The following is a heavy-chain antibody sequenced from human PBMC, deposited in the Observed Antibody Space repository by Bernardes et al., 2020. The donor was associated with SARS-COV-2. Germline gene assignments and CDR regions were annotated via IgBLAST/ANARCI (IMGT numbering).Heavy chain of an antibody. D-gene: IGHD3-9*01. CDR3: ARDVGGTDWRFGFDV. V-gene: IGHV3-23*01. Sequence: GGSLRLSCAASGFTFSSYAMTWVRQAPGKGLEWVSAITGSDDTTYYADSLKGRFTISRDNTRTSVFLQMESLRAEDTAVYYCARDVGGTDWRFGFDVWGPGTMVHVSS. J-gene: IGHJ3*01. CDR1: GFTFSSYA. CDR2: ITGSDDTT.